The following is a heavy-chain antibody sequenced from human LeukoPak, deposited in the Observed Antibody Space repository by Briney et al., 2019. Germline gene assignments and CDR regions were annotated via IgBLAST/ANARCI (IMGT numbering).Heavy chain of an antibody. CDR2: ISGDGGST. J-gene: IGHJ4*02. V-gene: IGHV3-43*02. CDR3: AKSTNYYDSSGRIDY. D-gene: IGHD3-22*01. CDR1: GFTFDDYA. Sequence: GGSLRLSCAASGFTFDDYAMHWVRQAPGKGLEWVSLISGDGGSTYYADSVKGRFTISRDNSKNSLYLQMNSLGTEDTALYYCAKSTNYYDSSGRIDYWGQGTLVTVSS.